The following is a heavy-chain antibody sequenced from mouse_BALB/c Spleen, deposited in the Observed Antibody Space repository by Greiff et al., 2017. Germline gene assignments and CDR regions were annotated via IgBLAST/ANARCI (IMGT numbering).Heavy chain of an antibody. V-gene: IGHV14-3*02. D-gene: IGHD2-4*01. CDR3: ATFYDYDGAWFAY. CDR2: IDPANGNT. Sequence: EVQLQQSGAELVKPGASVKLSCTASGFNIKDTYMHWVKQRPEQGLEWIGRIDPANGNTKYDPKFQGKATITADTSSNTAYLQLSSLTSEDTAVYYCATFYDYDGAWFAYWGQGTLVTVSA. CDR1: GFNIKDTY. J-gene: IGHJ3*01.